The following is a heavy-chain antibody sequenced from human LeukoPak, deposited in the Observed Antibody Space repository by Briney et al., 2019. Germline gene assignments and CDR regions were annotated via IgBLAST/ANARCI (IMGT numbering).Heavy chain of an antibody. Sequence: GGSLRVSCAASGFTFSSYEMNWVRQAPGKGLEWVSYISSSGSTIYYADSVKGRFTISRDNAKNSLYLQMNSLRAEDTAVYYCARGDDFWSGYHDHYFDYWGQGTLVTVSS. D-gene: IGHD3-3*01. J-gene: IGHJ4*02. CDR1: GFTFSSYE. CDR3: ARGDDFWSGYHDHYFDY. CDR2: ISSSGSTI. V-gene: IGHV3-48*03.